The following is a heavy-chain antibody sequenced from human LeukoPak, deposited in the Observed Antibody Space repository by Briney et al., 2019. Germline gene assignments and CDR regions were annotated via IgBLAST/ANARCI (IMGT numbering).Heavy chain of an antibody. CDR3: AKGDYYDFDY. V-gene: IGHV3-23*01. CDR1: GLTFSNYG. J-gene: IGHJ4*02. Sequence: GGSLRLSCAASGLTFSNYGMNWVRQAPGKGLEWVSIITSGVGITYYADSVKGRFTISRDNSKNTLYLQMNSLRAEDTAVYYCAKGDYYDFDYWGQGTLVTVSS. CDR2: ITSGVGIT. D-gene: IGHD3-10*01.